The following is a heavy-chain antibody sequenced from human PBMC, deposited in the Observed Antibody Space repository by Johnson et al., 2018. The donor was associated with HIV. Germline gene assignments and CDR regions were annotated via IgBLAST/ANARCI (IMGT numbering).Heavy chain of an antibody. V-gene: IGHV3-20*04. Sequence: VQLVESGGGVARPGGSLRLSCEASGFSFDEYAMSWVRQAPGKGLEWVSGINWNGATPGSADSVKGRFTISRDNAKNFLYLQMNSLRAEDTALYYCARDTYYYDTSGYLTRPRAFDVWGQGTMVTVSS. D-gene: IGHD3-22*01. CDR1: GFSFDEYA. CDR2: INWNGATP. CDR3: ARDTYYYDTSGYLTRPRAFDV. J-gene: IGHJ3*01.